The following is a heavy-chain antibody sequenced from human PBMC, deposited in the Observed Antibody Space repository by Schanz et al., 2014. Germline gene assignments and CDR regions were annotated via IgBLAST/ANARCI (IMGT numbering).Heavy chain of an antibody. CDR2: ISGSGGST. CDR3: AKGRFGELSAFDI. D-gene: IGHD3-10*01. Sequence: VQLLESGGGLVQPGGSLRLSCAASGFTFSSYAMSWVRQAPGKGLEWVSAISGSGGSTYYADFVKGRFTISRDNSKNTLYLQMNSLRAEDAAVYYCAKGRFGELSAFDIWGQGTMVTVSS. V-gene: IGHV3-23*01. CDR1: GFTFSSYA. J-gene: IGHJ3*02.